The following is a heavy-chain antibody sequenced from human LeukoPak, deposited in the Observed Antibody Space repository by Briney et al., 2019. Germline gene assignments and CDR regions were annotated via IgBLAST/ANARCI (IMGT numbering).Heavy chain of an antibody. CDR1: GGTFISYA. J-gene: IGHJ6*03. CDR3: ARGAPSGWYPYYYYYYMDV. V-gene: IGHV1-69*05. CDR2: IIPIFGTA. Sequence: SVKVSCKASGGTFISYAISWVRQAPGQGLEWMGRIIPIFGTANYAQKFQGRVTITTDESTSTAYMELSSLRSEDTAVYYCARGAPSGWYPYYYYYYMDVWGKGTTVTVSS. D-gene: IGHD6-19*01.